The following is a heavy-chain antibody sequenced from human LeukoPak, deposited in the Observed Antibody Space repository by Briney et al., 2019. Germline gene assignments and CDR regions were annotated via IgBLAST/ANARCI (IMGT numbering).Heavy chain of an antibody. V-gene: IGHV5-51*01. CDR2: IYPGHSDT. D-gene: IGHD3-22*01. CDR1: GYGFTSYW. Sequence: GDSLNISCKGYGYGFTSYWIGWVRHMPGKGLEWMGIIYPGHSDTRYRPSFQGQVTISADKSISTAYLQWSSLKASDTAMYYCARPPFSESSGYSDFWGQGTLVSVSS. J-gene: IGHJ4*02. CDR3: ARPPFSESSGYSDF.